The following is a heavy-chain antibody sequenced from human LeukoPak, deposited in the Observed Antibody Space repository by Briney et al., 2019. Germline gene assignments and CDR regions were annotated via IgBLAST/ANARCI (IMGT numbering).Heavy chain of an antibody. CDR2: ISAYNGNT. CDR1: GYTFTSYG. CDR3: ARDLSYDSSDYYP. D-gene: IGHD3-22*01. J-gene: IGHJ5*02. V-gene: IGHV1-18*01. Sequence: ASVKVSCKASGYTFTSYGISWVRQPPGQGLEGMGWISAYNGNTNYAQKLQGRVTMTTDTSTSTAYMELRSLRSDDTAVYYCARDLSYDSSDYYPWGQGTLVTVSS.